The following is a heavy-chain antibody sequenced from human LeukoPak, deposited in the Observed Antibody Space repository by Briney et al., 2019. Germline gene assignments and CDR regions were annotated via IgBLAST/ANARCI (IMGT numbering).Heavy chain of an antibody. Sequence: SETLSLTCTLSGRSISRYYWSWIRQPPGKGREWVGYIYYSGRTNYNPSLKSRVTISVETSKNQFSLKLSSVTAADTAVYYCARASGFYGVGYYGMDVWGQGTTVTVSS. CDR1: GRSISRYY. D-gene: IGHD4-17*01. V-gene: IGHV4-59*01. CDR2: IYYSGRT. J-gene: IGHJ6*02. CDR3: ARASGFYGVGYYGMDV.